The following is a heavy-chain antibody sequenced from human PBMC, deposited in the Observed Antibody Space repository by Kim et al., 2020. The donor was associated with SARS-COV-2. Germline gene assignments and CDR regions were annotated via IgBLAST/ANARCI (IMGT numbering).Heavy chain of an antibody. CDR2: IKKDGNQK. CDR1: GFTFSSYG. D-gene: IGHD6-19*01. J-gene: IGHJ3*01. CDR3: ESTGDLYSSVAVAFDF. V-gene: IGHV3-7*01. Sequence: GGSLRLSCAASGFTFSSYGMTWVRQAPGKGLECVAHIKKDGNQKYSVDSVTGRFTISRDNAKTSMYLKMHSMRVEDTAASYCESTGDLYSSVAVAFDFLG.